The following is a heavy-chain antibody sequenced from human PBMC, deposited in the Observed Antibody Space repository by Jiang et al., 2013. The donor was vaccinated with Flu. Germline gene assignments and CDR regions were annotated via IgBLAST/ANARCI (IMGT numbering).Heavy chain of an antibody. CDR1: GGSISSYY. CDR2: IYYSGST. J-gene: IGHJ4*02. V-gene: IGHV4-59*01. Sequence: GLVKPSETLSLTCTVSGGSISSYYWSWIRQPPGKGLEWIGYIYYSGSTNYNPSLKSRVTISVDTSKNQFSLKLSSVTAADTAVYYCARVGGAYNWNPHYFDYWGQGTLVTVSS. D-gene: IGHD1-20*01. CDR3: ARVGGAYNWNPHYFDY.